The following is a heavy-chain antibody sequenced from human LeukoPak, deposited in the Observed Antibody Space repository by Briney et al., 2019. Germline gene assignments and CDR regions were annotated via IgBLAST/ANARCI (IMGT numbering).Heavy chain of an antibody. J-gene: IGHJ4*02. CDR1: GFTFSSYG. V-gene: IGHV3-33*01. CDR2: IWNDGSNK. Sequence: PGGSLRLSCAAAGFTFSSYGMHWVRQAPGKGLEWMAIIWNDGSNKYYADSVKGRFTISRDNSKNTLYLQMNSLRAEDTAVYYCARESAAAGTVSRQTFDYWGQGTLVTVSS. D-gene: IGHD6-13*01. CDR3: ARESAAAGTVSRQTFDY.